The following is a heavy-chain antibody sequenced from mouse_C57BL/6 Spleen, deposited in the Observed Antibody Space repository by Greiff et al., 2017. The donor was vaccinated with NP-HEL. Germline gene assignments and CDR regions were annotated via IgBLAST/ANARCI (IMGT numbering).Heavy chain of an antibody. D-gene: IGHD2-5*01. Sequence: VKLMESGPGLVAPSQSLSITCTVSGFSLTSYGVHWVRQPPGKGLEWMVVIWSDGSTTYYSALKSSLCISTDNSKSQVVIKMNSLQTDDTAMYYCASHSNFGYYYAMDYWGQGTSVTVSS. CDR3: ASHSNFGYYYAMDY. CDR1: GFSLTSYG. CDR2: IWSDGST. J-gene: IGHJ4*01. V-gene: IGHV2-6*03.